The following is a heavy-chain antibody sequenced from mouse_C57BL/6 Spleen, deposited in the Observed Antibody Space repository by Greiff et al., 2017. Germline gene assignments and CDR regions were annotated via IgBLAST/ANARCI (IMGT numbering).Heavy chain of an antibody. D-gene: IGHD4-1*01. Sequence: QVQLQQPGAELVKPGASVKLSCKASGYTFTSYWMHWVKQRPGQGLEWMGMLLPNSGSTNYNEKFKSKATLTVDKSSSTAYMQLSSLTSEDSAVYYCARGELGRGFAYWGQGTLVTVSA. CDR2: LLPNSGST. V-gene: IGHV1-64*01. CDR1: GYTFTSYW. J-gene: IGHJ3*01. CDR3: ARGELGRGFAY.